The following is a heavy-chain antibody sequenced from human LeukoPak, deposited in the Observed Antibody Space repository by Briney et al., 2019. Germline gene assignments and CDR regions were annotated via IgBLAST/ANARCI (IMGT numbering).Heavy chain of an antibody. Sequence: ASVKVSCKASGYTFTGYYMHWVRQAPGQGLEWMGWINPNSGGTNYAQKFQGRVTMTGDTSISTAYMELSRLRSDDTAVYYCASSSGSYYPLYYYYYYMDVWGKGTTVTVSS. V-gene: IGHV1-2*02. CDR2: INPNSGGT. CDR1: GYTFTGYY. J-gene: IGHJ6*03. D-gene: IGHD1-26*01. CDR3: ASSSGSYYPLYYYYYYMDV.